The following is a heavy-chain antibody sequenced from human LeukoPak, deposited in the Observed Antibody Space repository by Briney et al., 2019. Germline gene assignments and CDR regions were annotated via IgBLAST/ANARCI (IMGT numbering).Heavy chain of an antibody. CDR2: THSDGSK. D-gene: IGHD1-26*01. V-gene: IGHV3-53*01. CDR3: AREGWEELGHYFDY. CDR1: GFPVRSNY. Sequence: PGGSLRLSCAASGFPVRSNYMTWVRQAPQKGLEWVSTTHSDGSKYYVDSVKGRFIISRDISQNTVYLEMNSLRAEDAAVYYCAREGWEELGHYFDYWGQGTGVIVSS. J-gene: IGHJ4*02.